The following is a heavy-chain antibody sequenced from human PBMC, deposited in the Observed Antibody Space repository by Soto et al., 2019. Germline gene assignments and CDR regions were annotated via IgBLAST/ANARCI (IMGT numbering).Heavy chain of an antibody. J-gene: IGHJ6*02. Sequence: QVQLVQSGAEVKKPGSSVKVSCKASGGTFSSYAISWVRQAPGQGLEWMGGIIPISGTANYALKFQGRVTINADECTSRVYMELSSLISEDTAVYFCSRSQGSSTSLEIYYYYYYGMDVWGQGTTVTVSS. CDR1: GGTFSSYA. CDR2: IIPISGTA. D-gene: IGHD2-2*01. V-gene: IGHV1-69*01. CDR3: SRSQGSSTSLEIYYYYYYGMDV.